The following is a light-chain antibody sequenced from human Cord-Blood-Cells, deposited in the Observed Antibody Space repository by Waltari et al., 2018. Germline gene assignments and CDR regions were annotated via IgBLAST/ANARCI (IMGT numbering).Light chain of an antibody. CDR2: WAS. V-gene: IGKV4-1*01. Sequence: EIVMTQSPDSLAVSLGERATINSKSSQSVLYSSNNKNYLAWYQQKPGQPPKLLIYWASTRESGVPHRFSGSGSGTDFTLTISSLQAEDVAVYYCQQYYSTPLTFGGGTKVEIK. CDR1: QSVLYSSNNKNY. J-gene: IGKJ4*01. CDR3: QQYYSTPLT.